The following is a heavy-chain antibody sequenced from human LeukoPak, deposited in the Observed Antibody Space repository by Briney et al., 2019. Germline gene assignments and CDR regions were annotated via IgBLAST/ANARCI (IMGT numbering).Heavy chain of an antibody. CDR2: IVPILGTA. CDR3: AGVPQGSSWPYYFDY. V-gene: IGHV1-69*04. D-gene: IGHD6-13*01. Sequence: SVKVSCKASGSTFSTYAISWVRQAPGQGLEWVGRIVPILGTANYAQNFQGRVTITADRSTTTAYMELSSLRSEDTAVYYCAGVPQGSSWPYYFDYWGQGTLVTVSS. J-gene: IGHJ4*02. CDR1: GSTFSTYA.